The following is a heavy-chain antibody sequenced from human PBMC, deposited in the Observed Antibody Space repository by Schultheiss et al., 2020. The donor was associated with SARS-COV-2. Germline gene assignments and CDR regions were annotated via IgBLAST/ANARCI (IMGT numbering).Heavy chain of an antibody. Sequence: GGSLRLSCAASGFTFSSYGMHWVRQAPGKGLEWVANIKQDGSEKYYVDSVKGRFTISRDNAKNSLYLQMNSLRAEDTAVYYCARERSRSYFDYWGQGTLVTVAS. D-gene: IGHD3-10*01. J-gene: IGHJ4*02. CDR3: ARERSRSYFDY. CDR2: IKQDGSEK. CDR1: GFTFSSYG. V-gene: IGHV3-7*01.